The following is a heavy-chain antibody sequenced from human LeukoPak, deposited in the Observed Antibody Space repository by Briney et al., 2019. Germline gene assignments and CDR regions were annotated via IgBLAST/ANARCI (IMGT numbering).Heavy chain of an antibody. D-gene: IGHD3-9*01. CDR2: ISSGSSFI. J-gene: IGHJ3*02. V-gene: IGHV3-21*01. Sequence: PGGSLRLSCAASGFTFNTYSMNWVRQAPGKGLEWVSSISSGSSFIYYADSVKGRFTISRDNVENSLDLQMNSLRADDTAVYYCVRVRARYFDQEAFDIWGQGTMVIVSS. CDR3: VRVRARYFDQEAFDI. CDR1: GFTFNTYS.